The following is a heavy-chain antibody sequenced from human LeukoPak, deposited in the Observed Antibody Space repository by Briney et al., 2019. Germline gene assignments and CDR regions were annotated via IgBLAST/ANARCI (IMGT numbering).Heavy chain of an antibody. J-gene: IGHJ4*02. Sequence: GGSLRLSCAASGFTFDDYGMSWVRQAPGKGLEWVSGINWNGGSTGYADSVKGRFTISRDNAKNSLYLQMNSLRAEDTALYYCARVGAAGTMAGVYYFDYWGQGTLVTVSS. CDR2: INWNGGST. D-gene: IGHD6-13*01. V-gene: IGHV3-20*04. CDR3: ARVGAAGTMAGVYYFDY. CDR1: GFTFDDYG.